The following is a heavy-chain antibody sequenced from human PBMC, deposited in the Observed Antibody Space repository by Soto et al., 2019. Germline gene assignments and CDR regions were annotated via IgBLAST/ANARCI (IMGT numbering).Heavy chain of an antibody. Sequence: GGSLRLSCAASGFTFSSYAMSWVRQAPGKGLEWVSAISGSGGSTYYADSVKGRFTISRDNSKNTLYLQMNSLRAEDTAVYYCAKDDRGKDIVLMVYAIPGGIDYWGQGTLVTVSS. CDR1: GFTFSSYA. CDR3: AKDDRGKDIVLMVYAIPGGIDY. D-gene: IGHD2-8*01. V-gene: IGHV3-23*01. J-gene: IGHJ4*02. CDR2: ISGSGGST.